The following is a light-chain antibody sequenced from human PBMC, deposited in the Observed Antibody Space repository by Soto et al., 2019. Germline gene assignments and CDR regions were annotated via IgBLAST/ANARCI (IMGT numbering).Light chain of an antibody. Sequence: EIVMTQSPATLSVSPGERATLCCRASQSVSSNLAWYQQKPGQAPRLLIYGASTRDTGIAARFSGSGSGTEFTLTISSLQSEDFAAYYCQQYNSWPRTFGQGTKVDIK. CDR3: QQYNSWPRT. CDR2: GAS. V-gene: IGKV3-15*01. CDR1: QSVSSN. J-gene: IGKJ1*01.